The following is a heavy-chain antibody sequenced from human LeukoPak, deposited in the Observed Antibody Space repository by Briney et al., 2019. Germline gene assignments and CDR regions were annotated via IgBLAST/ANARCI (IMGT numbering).Heavy chain of an antibody. D-gene: IGHD2-15*01. CDR3: AREEGYCSGGSCYSWFDP. CDR1: GYTFTSYG. CDR2: ISAYNGNT. J-gene: IGHJ5*02. Sequence: ASVKVPCKASGYTFTSYGISWVRQAPGQGLEWMGWISAYNGNTNYAQKLQGRVTMTTDTSTSTAYMELRSLRSDDTAVYYCAREEGYCSGGSCYSWFDPWGQGTLVTVSS. V-gene: IGHV1-18*01.